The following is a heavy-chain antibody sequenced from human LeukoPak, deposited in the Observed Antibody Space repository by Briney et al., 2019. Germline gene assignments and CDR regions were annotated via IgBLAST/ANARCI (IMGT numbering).Heavy chain of an antibody. CDR1: GYTFTGYY. CDR2: INPNSGGT. CDR3: ARGAFCSSTSLVCNMDV. J-gene: IGHJ6*03. V-gene: IGHV1-2*02. Sequence: ASVKVSCKASGYTFTGYYIHWVRQAPGQGLEWLAWINPNSGGTGYAQKFQGRVTITADESTSTAYMELSSLRSEDTAVYYCARGAFCSSTSLVCNMDVWGKGTTVTVSS. D-gene: IGHD2-2*01.